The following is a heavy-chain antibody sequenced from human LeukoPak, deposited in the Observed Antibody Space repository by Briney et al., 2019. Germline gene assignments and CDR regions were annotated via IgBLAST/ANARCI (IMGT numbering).Heavy chain of an antibody. CDR2: INPSGGST. CDR1: GYTFTGYY. Sequence: GGSVTVSCKASGYTFTGYYMHWVRQAPGQGLEWMGIINPSGGSTSYAQKFQSRVTMTSDTSTKTIYMELSSLRSEDTAVYYCARALTAQIAAQASFDYWGQGTLVTVSS. V-gene: IGHV1-46*01. CDR3: ARALTAQIAAQASFDY. D-gene: IGHD6-6*01. J-gene: IGHJ4*02.